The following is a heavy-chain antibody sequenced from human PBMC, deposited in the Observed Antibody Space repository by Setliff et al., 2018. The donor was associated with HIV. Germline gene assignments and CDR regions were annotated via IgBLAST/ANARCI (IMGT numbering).Heavy chain of an antibody. V-gene: IGHV4-59*08. CDR2: IFYSGST. D-gene: IGHD6-6*01. Sequence: SETLSLTCPLSGGSSSSHYWSWIRQPPGKGLGWIGYIFYSGSTYYNPSLKSRVIISVDTSKNQFSLNLTSVTAADTAVYYCARIAADYYYYYMDVWGKGTTVTVSS. J-gene: IGHJ6*03. CDR3: ARIAADYYYYYMDV. CDR1: GGSSSSHY.